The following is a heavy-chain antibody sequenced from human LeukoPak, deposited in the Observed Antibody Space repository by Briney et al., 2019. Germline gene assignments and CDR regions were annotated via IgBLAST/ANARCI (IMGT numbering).Heavy chain of an antibody. D-gene: IGHD5-12*01. J-gene: IGHJ4*02. Sequence: SETLSLPCAVSGGSISSSNWWSWVRQPPGKGLEWIGEIYHSGSTNYNPSLKSRVTISVDKSKNQFSLKLSSVTAADAAVYYCARWSAVATILPGDYWGQGTLVTVSS. CDR3: ARWSAVATILPGDY. CDR1: GGSISSSNW. CDR2: IYHSGST. V-gene: IGHV4-4*02.